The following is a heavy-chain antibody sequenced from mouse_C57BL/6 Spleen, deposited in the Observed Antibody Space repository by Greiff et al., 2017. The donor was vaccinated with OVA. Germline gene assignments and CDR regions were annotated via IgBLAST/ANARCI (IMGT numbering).Heavy chain of an antibody. V-gene: IGHV14-2*01. CDR2: IDPEDGET. D-gene: IGHD1-1*01. J-gene: IGHJ2*01. CDR1: GFNIKDYY. CDR3: ARDYYGSSSRYFDY. Sequence: VQLQQSGAELVKPGASVKLSCTASGFNIKDYYMHWVKQRTEQGLEWIGRIDPEDGETKYATKFQGKATITADTSSNTAYLQLSSLTSEDTAVYYCARDYYGSSSRYFDYWGQGTTLTVSS.